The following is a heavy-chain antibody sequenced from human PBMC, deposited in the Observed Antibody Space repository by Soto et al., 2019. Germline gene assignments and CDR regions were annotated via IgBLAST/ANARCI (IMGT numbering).Heavy chain of an antibody. Sequence: QVQLVESGGGVVQPGRSLRLSCAASRFTFSNYPMHWVRQAPGKGLEWVAVISYDGSDEYYADSVRGRFTISRDISRNTLYLQMNSLRAEDTAVYYCASSHGSHCYFDYWGQGTLVTVSS. CDR2: ISYDGSDE. V-gene: IGHV3-30*04. D-gene: IGHD1-26*01. CDR1: RFTFSNYP. CDR3: ASSHGSHCYFDY. J-gene: IGHJ4*02.